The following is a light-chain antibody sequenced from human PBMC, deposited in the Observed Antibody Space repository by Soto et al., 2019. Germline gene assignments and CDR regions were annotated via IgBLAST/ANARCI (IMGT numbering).Light chain of an antibody. Sequence: QAVVTQSSSASASLGSSVKLTCTLSSGHSSYIIAWHQQQPGKAPRYLMKLEGSGSYNKGSGVPDRFSGSSSGADRHLTISNLQSEDEADYYCETWDSNTVVFGGGTKLTVL. J-gene: IGLJ2*01. CDR1: SGHSSYI. CDR2: LEGSGSY. CDR3: ETWDSNTVV. V-gene: IGLV4-60*03.